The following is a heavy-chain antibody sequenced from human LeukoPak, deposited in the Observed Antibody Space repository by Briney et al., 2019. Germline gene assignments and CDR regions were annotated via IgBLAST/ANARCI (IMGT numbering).Heavy chain of an antibody. V-gene: IGHV3-53*01. J-gene: IGHJ4*02. CDR1: GFTVSSNY. CDR2: LNSRGST. D-gene: IGHD3-16*01. Sequence: PGGSLRLSCAPSGFTVSSNYMSWVRQAPGKGLEWVSTLNSRGSTYYAESVKGRFTISRHDSKNMLFLQMDSLRAEDTAIYYCARRGDGFASPFDYWGQGTLVTVSS. CDR3: ARRGDGFASPFDY.